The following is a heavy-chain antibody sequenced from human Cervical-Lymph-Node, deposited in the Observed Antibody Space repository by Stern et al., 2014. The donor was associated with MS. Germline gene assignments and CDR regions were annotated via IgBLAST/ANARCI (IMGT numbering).Heavy chain of an antibody. J-gene: IGHJ4*02. CDR2: INPGDGTT. CDR3: ARSSASDY. V-gene: IGHV1-46*01. CDR1: GFAFTSYY. Sequence: QMQLVQSGAEVKKPGASVKVSCKASGFAFTSYYLHWVRQAPGQGLEWMGIINPGDGTTSYSRKFQGRVTMTRDTSTSTVYMELSSLTSEDTAMYYCARSSASDYWGQGTLVTVSS. D-gene: IGHD1-26*01.